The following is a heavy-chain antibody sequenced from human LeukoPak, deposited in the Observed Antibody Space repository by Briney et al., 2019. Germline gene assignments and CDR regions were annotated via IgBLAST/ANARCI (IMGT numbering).Heavy chain of an antibody. D-gene: IGHD2/OR15-2a*01. Sequence: GGSLRLSCAGSGFTFSIYAMTWVRQAPGKGLEWVSSISGRGDSTNYADSVKGRFTISRDNSKNTLYMQMNSLKVENTAVYYCAKGGNIRILDYYYYMDVWGKGTTVTVSS. CDR1: GFTFSIYA. V-gene: IGHV3-23*01. CDR2: ISGRGDST. CDR3: AKGGNIRILDYYYYMDV. J-gene: IGHJ6*03.